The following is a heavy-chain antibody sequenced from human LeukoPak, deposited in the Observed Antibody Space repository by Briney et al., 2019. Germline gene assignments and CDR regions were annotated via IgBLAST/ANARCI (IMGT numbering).Heavy chain of an antibody. CDR3: ARHRNLYYYGSGSFDY. CDR2: IIPIFGTA. D-gene: IGHD3-10*01. CDR1: GGTFSSYA. V-gene: IGHV1-69*06. Sequence: ASVKVSCKASGGTFSSYAISWVRQAPGQGLEWMGGIIPIFGTANYAQKFQGRVTITADKSTSTAYMELSSLRSEDTAVYYCARHRNLYYYGSGSFDYWGQGTLVTVSS. J-gene: IGHJ4*02.